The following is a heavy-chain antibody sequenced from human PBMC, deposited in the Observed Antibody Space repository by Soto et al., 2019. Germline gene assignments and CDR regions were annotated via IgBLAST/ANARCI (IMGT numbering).Heavy chain of an antibody. CDR2: IIPILGIA. V-gene: IGHV1-69*02. Sequence: QVQLVQSGADVKKPGSSVKVACKASGGTFSSYTISWVRQAPGQGLAWMGRIIPILGIANYAQKFQGRVTITADKSTSTAYMELSSLRSEDTAVYYCAMLANYCSSTSCYGLDYWGQGTLVTVSS. J-gene: IGHJ4*02. D-gene: IGHD2-2*01. CDR3: AMLANYCSSTSCYGLDY. CDR1: GGTFSSYT.